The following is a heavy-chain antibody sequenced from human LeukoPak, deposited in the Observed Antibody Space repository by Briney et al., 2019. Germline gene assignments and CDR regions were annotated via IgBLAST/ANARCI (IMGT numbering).Heavy chain of an antibody. CDR2: INNDGSSA. CDR3: ARRVRGHGMDV. V-gene: IGHV3-74*01. D-gene: IGHD5-12*01. CDR1: GLTSTNYW. J-gene: IGHJ6*04. Sequence: GGSLSLSCAASGLTSTNYWIHWVRQVPGKGLVWVSRINNDGSSASYVESVTGRFTIPRDTATHTLFLQMNRLIAEDTAVYYFARRVRGHGMDVWGGGTTLIVPS.